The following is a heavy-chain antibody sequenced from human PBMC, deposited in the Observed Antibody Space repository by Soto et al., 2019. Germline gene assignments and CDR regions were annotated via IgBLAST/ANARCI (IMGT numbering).Heavy chain of an antibody. D-gene: IGHD1-26*01. CDR2: ISYDGSNK. V-gene: IGHV3-30*18. J-gene: IGHJ3*02. CDR1: GFTFSSYG. CDR3: AKDTEGGRSGAFDI. Sequence: GGSLRLSCAASGFTFSSYGMHWVRQAPGKGLEWVAVISYDGSNKYYADSVKGRFTISRDNSKNTLYLQMNSLRAEDTAVYYCAKDTEGGRSGAFDIWGQGTMVTVSS.